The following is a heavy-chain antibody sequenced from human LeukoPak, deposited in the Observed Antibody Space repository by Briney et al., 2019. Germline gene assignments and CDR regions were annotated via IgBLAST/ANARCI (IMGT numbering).Heavy chain of an antibody. D-gene: IGHD5-24*01. V-gene: IGHV3-11*01. J-gene: IGHJ4*02. CDR1: GFSFSDFY. CDR3: ARGGTWLQSGGLSY. Sequence: GGSLRLSCAASGFSFSDFYLTWIRQAPGKGLEWISYISNSGTTIYYADGVKGRFTVSRDNANNSLYLQMNSLRAEDTAIYYCARGGTWLQSGGLSYWGEGTLVTVSS. CDR2: ISNSGTTI.